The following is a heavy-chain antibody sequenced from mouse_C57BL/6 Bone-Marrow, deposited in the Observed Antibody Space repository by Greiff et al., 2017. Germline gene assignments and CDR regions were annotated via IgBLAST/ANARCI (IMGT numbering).Heavy chain of an antibody. V-gene: IGHV1-69*01. CDR3: ARSCFYAMDY. CDR2: IDPSGSYT. J-gene: IGHJ4*01. Sequence: QVQLQQPGAELVMPGASVKLSCKASGYTFTSYWMHWVKQRPGQGLEWIGAIDPSGSYTNYNQKFKGKSTLTVDKSSSTAYMQLSSLTSEDSAVYYCARSCFYAMDYWGQGTSVTVSS. CDR1: GYTFTSYW.